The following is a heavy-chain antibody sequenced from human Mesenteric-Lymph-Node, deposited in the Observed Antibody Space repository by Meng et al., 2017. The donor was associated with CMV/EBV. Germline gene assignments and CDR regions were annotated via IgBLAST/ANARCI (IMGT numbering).Heavy chain of an antibody. CDR2: INHSGST. CDR1: GGSFSGYY. Sequence: GSLRLSCAVYGGSFSGYYWSWIRQPPGKGLEWIGEINHSGSTNYNPSLKSRVTISVDTSKNQFSLKLSSVTAADTAVYYCATHDYYGSGSYYNSWGQGTLVTVSS. D-gene: IGHD3-10*01. V-gene: IGHV4-34*01. CDR3: ATHDYYGSGSYYNS. J-gene: IGHJ4*02.